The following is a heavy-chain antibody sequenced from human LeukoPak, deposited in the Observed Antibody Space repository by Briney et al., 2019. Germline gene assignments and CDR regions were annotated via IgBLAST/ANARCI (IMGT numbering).Heavy chain of an antibody. Sequence: ASVKVSCKASGYIFTGYYIHWVRQAPGQGLEWMGWINPNSGVTKYAQKFQGWVTMTRDTSISTAYMELSRLNSDDTAVYYCARDLMSFFGTVTTVGYYYMDVWGKGTTVTVSS. D-gene: IGHD4-11*01. CDR3: ARDLMSFFGTVTTVGYYYMDV. CDR1: GYIFTGYY. V-gene: IGHV1-2*04. CDR2: INPNSGVT. J-gene: IGHJ6*03.